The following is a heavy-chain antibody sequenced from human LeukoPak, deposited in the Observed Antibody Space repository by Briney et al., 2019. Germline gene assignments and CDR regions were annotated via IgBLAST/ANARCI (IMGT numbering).Heavy chain of an antibody. Sequence: PGGSLRLSCAASGFTFSSYWMSWVRQAPGKGLGWVANIKQDGSEKYYVDSVKGRFTISRDNAKNSLYLQMNSLRAEDTAVYYCAKNSPIYDNFGGINSDYWGQGTRVTVSS. CDR3: AKNSPIYDNFGGINSDY. V-gene: IGHV3-7*01. CDR2: IKQDGSEK. J-gene: IGHJ4*02. CDR1: GFTFSSYW. D-gene: IGHD3-16*01.